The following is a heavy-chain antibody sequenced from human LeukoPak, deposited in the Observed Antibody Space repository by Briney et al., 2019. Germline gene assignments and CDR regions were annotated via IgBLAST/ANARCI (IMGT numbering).Heavy chain of an antibody. J-gene: IGHJ6*04. Sequence: PSETLSLTCTVSGYSINSGYFWGWIRQPPGKGLEYIGTIFHSGTTYYNPSLKSRVTISLDTSTNDFSLKLSSVTAADTAVYYCARALRSGSIYFFYGMDVWGKGTTVTVSS. CDR2: IFHSGTT. CDR1: GYSINSGYF. D-gene: IGHD3-10*01. V-gene: IGHV4-38-2*02. CDR3: ARALRSGSIYFFYGMDV.